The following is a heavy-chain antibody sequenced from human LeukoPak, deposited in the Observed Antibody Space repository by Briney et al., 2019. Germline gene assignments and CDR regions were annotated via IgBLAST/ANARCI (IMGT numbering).Heavy chain of an antibody. CDR1: GFTFSSYG. V-gene: IGHV3-33*01. J-gene: IGHJ4*02. Sequence: GRSLRLSCAASGFTFSSYGMHWVRQAPGKGPEWVAVIWYDGSNKYYADSVKGRFTISRDNSKNTLYLQMNSLRAEDTAVYYCASPLDSSGYYLGYWGQGTLVTVSS. CDR2: IWYDGSNK. CDR3: ASPLDSSGYYLGY. D-gene: IGHD3-22*01.